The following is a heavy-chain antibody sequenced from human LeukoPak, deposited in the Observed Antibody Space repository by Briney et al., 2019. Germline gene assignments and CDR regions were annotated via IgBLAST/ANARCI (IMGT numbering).Heavy chain of an antibody. CDR1: GFTFSSYA. J-gene: IGHJ4*02. Sequence: PGGSLRLSCAASGFTFSSYAMSWVRQAPGKGLEWVTAISGSGGSTYYADSVKGRFTISRDNSKNTLYLQMNSLRAEDTAVYYCAKVHYDSSGYYLYYFDYWGQGTLVTVSS. CDR2: ISGSGGST. D-gene: IGHD3-22*01. CDR3: AKVHYDSSGYYLYYFDY. V-gene: IGHV3-23*01.